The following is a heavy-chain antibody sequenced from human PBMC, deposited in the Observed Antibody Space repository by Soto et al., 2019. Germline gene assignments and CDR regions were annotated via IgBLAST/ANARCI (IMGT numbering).Heavy chain of an antibody. V-gene: IGHV3-23*01. CDR1: GFTFRNYA. CDR3: AKNRGSGSYPNWNFDV. D-gene: IGHD1-26*01. J-gene: IGHJ2*01. CDR2: IHDGGDYT. Sequence: DVQVLESGGGLVQPGGSLRLACAASGFTFRNYAMSWVRQAAGKGLEWVATIHDGGDYTQYTDSVKGRFTISRDNSRNTVYLLMTSLRAEDTALYYCAKNRGSGSYPNWNFDVWGRGTLVTVSS.